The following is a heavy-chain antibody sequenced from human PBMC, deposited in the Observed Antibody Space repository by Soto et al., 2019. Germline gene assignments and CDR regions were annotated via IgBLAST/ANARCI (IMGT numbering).Heavy chain of an antibody. CDR3: AKGGSRAGMDV. CDR2: ISDDGSDK. V-gene: IGHV3-30*18. CDR1: GFAFRTYG. J-gene: IGHJ6*02. Sequence: GGSLRLSYEASGFAFRTYGMHRVRQAPGQGLEWVAFISDDGSDKYYPDSVKGRFTISRDDSKNTVYVQMNSLRAEDTALYYCAKGGSRAGMDVWGQGTTVTVSS. D-gene: IGHD1-26*01.